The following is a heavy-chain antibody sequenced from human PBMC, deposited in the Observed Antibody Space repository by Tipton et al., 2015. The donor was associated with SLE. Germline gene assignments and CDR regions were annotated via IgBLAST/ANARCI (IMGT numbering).Heavy chain of an antibody. CDR1: GFTFSDYY. CDR2: IYWNGGST. J-gene: IGHJ4*02. D-gene: IGHD4-23*01. CDR3: ARGSDYDGFDY. V-gene: IGHV3-20*04. Sequence: SLRLSCAASGFTFSDYYMSWIRQAPGKGLEWVSGIYWNGGSTGYADSVKGRFTISRDNAKNSLYLQMNSLRAEDTALYYCARGSDYDGFDYWGQGTLVTVSS.